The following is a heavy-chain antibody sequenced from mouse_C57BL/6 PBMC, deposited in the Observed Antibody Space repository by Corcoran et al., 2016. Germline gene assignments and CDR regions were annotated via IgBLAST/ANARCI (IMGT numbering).Heavy chain of an antibody. Sequence: QIQLVQSGPEVKKTGETVKISCKASGYTFTTYGMSWVKPAPGKGLKWMGWINTYSGVPTYADDFKGRFAFTLENSASTAYLQINNRKNEDTATYFCAREGGPGFYYAMDYWGQGTSVTVFS. CDR2: INTYSGVP. CDR1: GYTFTTYG. CDR3: AREGGPGFYYAMDY. V-gene: IGHV9-3*01. J-gene: IGHJ4*01. D-gene: IGHD3-1*01.